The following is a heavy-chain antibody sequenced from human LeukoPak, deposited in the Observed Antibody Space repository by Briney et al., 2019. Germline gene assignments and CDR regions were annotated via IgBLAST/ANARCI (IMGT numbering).Heavy chain of an antibody. Sequence: PSETLSLTCTVSGGSISSYYWSWIRQPPGKGLEWIGYIYYSGSTNYNPSLKSRVTISVDTSKNQFSLKLSSVTAADTAVYYCARGVRWGSRPFDYWGQGTLVTVSS. CDR1: GGSISSYY. D-gene: IGHD3-10*01. V-gene: IGHV4-59*12. CDR3: ARGVRWGSRPFDY. J-gene: IGHJ4*02. CDR2: IYYSGST.